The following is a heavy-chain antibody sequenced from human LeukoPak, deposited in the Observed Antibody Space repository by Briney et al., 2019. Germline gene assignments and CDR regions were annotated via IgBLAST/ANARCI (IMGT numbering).Heavy chain of an antibody. Sequence: GASVKVSCKASGGTFSSYAISWVRQAPGQGLEWMGGIIPIFGTANYAQKFQGRVTITADESTSTAYMELSSLRSEDTAVYYCASPAVVGASLRGAFDIWGQGTMVTVSS. CDR1: GGTFSSYA. V-gene: IGHV1-69*13. D-gene: IGHD1-26*01. J-gene: IGHJ3*02. CDR2: IIPIFGTA. CDR3: ASPAVVGASLRGAFDI.